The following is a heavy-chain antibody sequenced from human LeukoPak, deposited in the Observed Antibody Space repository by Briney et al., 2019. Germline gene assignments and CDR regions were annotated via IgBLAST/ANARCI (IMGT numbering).Heavy chain of an antibody. V-gene: IGHV3-7*01. Sequence: GGSLRLSCAASGFTFSSYWMSWVRQAPGKGLEWVANIKQDGSEKYYVDSVKGRFTISRDNAKNSLYLQMNSLRAEDTAVYYCARERGRLFTYYYDSSGYHDAFDIWGQGTMVTVSS. CDR2: IKQDGSEK. CDR1: GFTFSSYW. CDR3: ARERGRLFTYYYDSSGYHDAFDI. J-gene: IGHJ3*02. D-gene: IGHD3-22*01.